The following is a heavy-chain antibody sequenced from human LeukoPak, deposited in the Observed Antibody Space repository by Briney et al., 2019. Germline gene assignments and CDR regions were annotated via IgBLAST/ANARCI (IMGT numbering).Heavy chain of an antibody. CDR1: GLSFSSYS. V-gene: IGHV3-48*02. CDR3: ASAGSGLY. J-gene: IGHJ4*02. Sequence: RASLRLSCAASGLSFSSYSMNWVRQAPGKGLEWVSYISTSRTTIYYADSVKGRFTISRDNAKNSLYLQMNRLRDEDTAVYYCASAGSGLYWGQGTLVPSST. CDR2: ISTSRTTI. D-gene: IGHD6-19*01.